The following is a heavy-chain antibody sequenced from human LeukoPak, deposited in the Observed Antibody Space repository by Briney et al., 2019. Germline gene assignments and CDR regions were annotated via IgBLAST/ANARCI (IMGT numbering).Heavy chain of an antibody. CDR2: ISGSGGST. CDR3: ARSLSGFSGDGYTL. D-gene: IGHD5-12*01. V-gene: IGHV3-23*01. Sequence: PGGSLRLSCAASGFTFSSYAMSWVRQAPGKGLEWVSAISGSGGSTYYADSVKGRFTISRDDSKNTVYLQMDSLRADDTAVYYCARSLSGFSGDGYTLWGQGTLVTVSS. CDR1: GFTFSSYA. J-gene: IGHJ4*02.